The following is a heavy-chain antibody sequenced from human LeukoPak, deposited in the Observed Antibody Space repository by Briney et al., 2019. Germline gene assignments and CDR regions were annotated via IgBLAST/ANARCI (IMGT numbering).Heavy chain of an antibody. V-gene: IGHV3-74*01. Sequence: GGSLRLSCAASGFTFSSYWMHWVRQAPGKGLVWVSRINSDGSSTSYADSVKGRFTISRDNAKNTLYLQMNSLRAEDTAVYYCAKETNTYYYYGMDVWGQGTTVTVSS. CDR2: INSDGSST. CDR3: AKETNTYYYYGMDV. J-gene: IGHJ6*02. CDR1: GFTFSSYW.